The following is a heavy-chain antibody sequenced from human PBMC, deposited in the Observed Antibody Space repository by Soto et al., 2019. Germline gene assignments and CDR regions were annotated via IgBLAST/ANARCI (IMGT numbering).Heavy chain of an antibody. D-gene: IGHD5-12*01. CDR2: IYYSGST. CDR1: GGSISSGDYY. V-gene: IGHV4-30-4*01. J-gene: IGHJ5*02. CDR3: ARDGYTP. Sequence: QVQLQESGPGLVKPSQTLSLTCTVSGGSISSGDYYWSWIRQPPGKGLEWIGYIYYSGSTYYNPSRKTRFTISVYTSRNKFSPKLRSATAEDAAADYCARDGYTPWGQGTLVTVSS.